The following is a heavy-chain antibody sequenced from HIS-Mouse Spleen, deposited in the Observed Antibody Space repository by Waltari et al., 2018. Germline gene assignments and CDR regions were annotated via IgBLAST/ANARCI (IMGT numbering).Heavy chain of an antibody. J-gene: IGHJ4*02. V-gene: IGHV1-8*01. CDR3: ARGHDYSNYFDY. CDR2: MKPTSGNT. Sequence: QVQLVQSGAEVKKPGASVKVSCKASGYTFTSYDINWVRQATGQGLEWMGWMKPTSGNTGYEQKFQGRVTMTRNTSISTAYMELSSLRSEDTAVYYCARGHDYSNYFDYWGQGTLVTVSS. D-gene: IGHD4-4*01. CDR1: GYTFTSYD.